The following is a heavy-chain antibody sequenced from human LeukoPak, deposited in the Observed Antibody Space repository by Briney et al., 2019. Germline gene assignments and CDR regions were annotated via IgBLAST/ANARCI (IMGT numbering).Heavy chain of an antibody. CDR2: IYYSGST. V-gene: IGHV4-59*01. CDR1: GGSISSYY. J-gene: IGHJ4*02. Sequence: PSETLSLTCTVSGGSISSYYWSWIRQPPGKGLEWSGYIYYSGSTNYNPSLKSRVTISVDTSKNQFSLKLSSVTAADTAVYYCARGQQWLVNYWGQGTLVTVSS. CDR3: ARGQQWLVNY. D-gene: IGHD6-19*01.